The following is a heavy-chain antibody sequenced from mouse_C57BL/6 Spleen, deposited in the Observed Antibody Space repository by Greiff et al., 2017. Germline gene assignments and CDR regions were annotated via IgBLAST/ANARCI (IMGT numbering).Heavy chain of an antibody. Sequence: QVQLQQPGTELVKPGASVKLSCKASGYTFTSYWMHWVKQRPGQGLEWIGNINPSNGGTNYNEKFKSKATLTVDNSSSTAYMQLSSLTSEDSAVYYGARSDYYGSDWYCDVWGTGTTVTVSS. CDR2: INPSNGGT. CDR3: ARSDYYGSDWYCDV. J-gene: IGHJ1*03. V-gene: IGHV1-53*01. CDR1: GYTFTSYW. D-gene: IGHD1-1*01.